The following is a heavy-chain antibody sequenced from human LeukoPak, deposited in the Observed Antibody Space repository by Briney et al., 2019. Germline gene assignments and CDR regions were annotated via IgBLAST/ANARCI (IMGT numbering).Heavy chain of an antibody. D-gene: IGHD5-18*01. J-gene: IGHJ4*02. Sequence: PGGSLRLSCAASGFTFSSYAMSWVRQAPGKGLEWVSAISGSGGSTYYAGSVKGRFTISRDNSKSTLYLQMNSLRAEDTAVYYCAKPARTWIQLSTLWDWGQGTLVTVSS. CDR2: ISGSGGST. V-gene: IGHV3-23*01. CDR1: GFTFSSYA. CDR3: AKPARTWIQLSTLWD.